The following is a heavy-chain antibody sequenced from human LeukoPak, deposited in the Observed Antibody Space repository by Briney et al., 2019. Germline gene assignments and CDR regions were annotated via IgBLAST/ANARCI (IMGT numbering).Heavy chain of an antibody. CDR2: INHNGNVN. CDR3: ARISDSSSCDY. J-gene: IGHJ4*02. D-gene: IGHD6-13*01. V-gene: IGHV3-7*03. Sequence: GGSLRLSCAASGFTFSSYWMNWARQAPGKGLEWVASINHNGNVNYYVDSVKGRFTISRDNAKNSLYLQMSNLRAEDTAVYYCARISDSSSCDYWGQGTLVTVSS. CDR1: GFTFSSYW.